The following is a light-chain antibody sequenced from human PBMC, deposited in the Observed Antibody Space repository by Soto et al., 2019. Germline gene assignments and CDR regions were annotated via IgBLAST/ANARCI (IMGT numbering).Light chain of an antibody. CDR1: QGISSY. CDR3: QQLNSYPRALT. CDR2: AAS. Sequence: DIQLTQSPSFLSASVGDRVTITCRASQGISSYLAWYQQKPGKAPKLLIYAASTLQSGVPSRFSGSGSGTEFTLTISSLQHEDVATYYCQQLNSYPRALTFGGGTKVEIK. J-gene: IGKJ4*01. V-gene: IGKV1-9*01.